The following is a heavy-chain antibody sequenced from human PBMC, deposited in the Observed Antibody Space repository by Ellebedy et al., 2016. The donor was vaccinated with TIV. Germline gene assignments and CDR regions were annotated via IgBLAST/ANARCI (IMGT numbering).Heavy chain of an antibody. J-gene: IGHJ3*02. D-gene: IGHD4-17*01. Sequence: AASVKVSCKASGGTFSSYAISWVRQAPGQGLEWMGGIIPIFGTANYAQKFQGRVTITADESTSTAYMELSSLRSEDTAVYYCARGSMTTVTTFLFFDAFDIWGQGTMVTVSS. CDR3: ARGSMTTVTTFLFFDAFDI. CDR1: GGTFSSYA. V-gene: IGHV1-69*13. CDR2: IIPIFGTA.